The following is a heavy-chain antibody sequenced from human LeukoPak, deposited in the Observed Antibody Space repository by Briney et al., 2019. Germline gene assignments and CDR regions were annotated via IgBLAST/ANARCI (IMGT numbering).Heavy chain of an antibody. CDR1: GFTFSEYY. Sequence: PGGSLRLSCGVSGFTFSEYYMSWIRQAPGKGLEWISYITTSHTTVYYADSVKGRFTISRDNAKKSLYLEMNSLRAEDTAVYYCARVYGDYFDYWGQGTLVTVSS. D-gene: IGHD4-17*01. V-gene: IGHV3-11*01. CDR2: ITTSHTTV. J-gene: IGHJ4*02. CDR3: ARVYGDYFDY.